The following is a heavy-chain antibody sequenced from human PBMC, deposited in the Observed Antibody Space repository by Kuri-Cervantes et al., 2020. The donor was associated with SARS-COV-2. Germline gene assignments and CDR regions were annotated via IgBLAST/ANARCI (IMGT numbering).Heavy chain of an antibody. CDR3: ARDGGNSPGAFDI. Sequence: LSLTCAASGFTFSSYAMHWVRQAPGKGLEYVSAISSNGGSTYYADSVKGRFTISRDNSKNTLYLQMGSLRAEDMAVYYCARDGGNSPGAFDIWGQGTMVTVSS. D-gene: IGHD4-23*01. CDR1: GFTFSSYA. J-gene: IGHJ3*02. V-gene: IGHV3-64*02. CDR2: ISSNGGST.